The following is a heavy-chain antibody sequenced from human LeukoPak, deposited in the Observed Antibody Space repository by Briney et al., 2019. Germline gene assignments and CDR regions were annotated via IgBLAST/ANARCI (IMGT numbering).Heavy chain of an antibody. CDR1: GGSVSSGSYY. CDR2: IYYSGST. D-gene: IGHD3-22*01. Sequence: SETLSLTCTASGGSVSSGSYYWSWIRQPPGKGLEWIGYIYYSGSTNYNPSLKSRVTISVDTSKNQFSLKLSSVTAADTAVYYCARVLLDRYYYDSSGYSDWGQGTLVTVSS. CDR3: ARVLLDRYYYDSSGYSD. J-gene: IGHJ4*02. V-gene: IGHV4-61*01.